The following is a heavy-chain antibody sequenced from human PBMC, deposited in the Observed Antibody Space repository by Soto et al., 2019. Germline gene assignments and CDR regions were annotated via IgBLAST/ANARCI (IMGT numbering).Heavy chain of an antibody. CDR1: GFSLSAYY. V-gene: IGHV3-11*01. CDR3: ARMGSGYDFVL. J-gene: IGHJ4*02. Sequence: GGSLKLSCAVSGFSLSAYYMSWIRQAPGKGLEWVSKISSSGATTDYADSVKGRFTISRDNAKNSLYLQMNSLRVEDMAVYYCARMGSGYDFVLWGQGTLVTVSS. CDR2: ISSSGATT. D-gene: IGHD5-12*01.